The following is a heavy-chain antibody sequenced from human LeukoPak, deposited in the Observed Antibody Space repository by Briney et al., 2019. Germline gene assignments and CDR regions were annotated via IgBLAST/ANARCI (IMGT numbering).Heavy chain of an antibody. J-gene: IGHJ4*02. CDR3: VRKFATGD. CDR1: GFTFSSHL. V-gene: IGHV3-74*01. CDR2: VKSDGTAT. Sequence: PRGSLRLSCAASGFTFSSHLMHWVRQAQGTGLVWVSSVKSDGTATNYADSVKGRFTISRDNAKNTLYLQMNSLRVEDTAVYYCVRKFATGDWGQGTLVTVSS. D-gene: IGHD1-14*01.